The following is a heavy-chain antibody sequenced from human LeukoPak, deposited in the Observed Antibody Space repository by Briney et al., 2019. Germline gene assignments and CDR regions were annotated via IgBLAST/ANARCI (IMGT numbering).Heavy chain of an antibody. J-gene: IGHJ4*02. CDR1: GFTFSSYG. D-gene: IGHD3-22*01. CDR2: ISYDESNK. CDR3: ARNDPDSRGYYIDY. Sequence: GGSLRLSCAASGFTFSSYGMHWVRQAPGKGLEWVAVISYDESNKYYADSVKGRFTISRDNSKNTLYLQMNSLRAEDTAVYYCARNDPDSRGYYIDYWGQGTLVTVSS. V-gene: IGHV3-30*19.